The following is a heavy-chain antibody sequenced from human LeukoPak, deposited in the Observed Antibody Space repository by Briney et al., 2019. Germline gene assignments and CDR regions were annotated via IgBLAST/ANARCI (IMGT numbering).Heavy chain of an antibody. D-gene: IGHD3-9*01. J-gene: IGHJ4*02. CDR2: IYYSGST. CDR1: GGSISSGDYY. Sequence: SETLSLTCTVSGGSISSGDYYWSWIRQPPGKGLEWIGYIYYSGSTYYNPSLKSRVTISVDTSKNQFSLKLSSVTAADTAVYYCAREHRVLRYFDWTYYFDYWGQGTLVTVSS. V-gene: IGHV4-30-4*01. CDR3: AREHRVLRYFDWTYYFDY.